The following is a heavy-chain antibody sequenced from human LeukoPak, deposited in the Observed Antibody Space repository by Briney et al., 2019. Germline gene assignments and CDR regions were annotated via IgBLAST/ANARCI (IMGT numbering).Heavy chain of an antibody. Sequence: PGGSLRLSCAASGFTFSSYEMNWVRQAPGKGLEWVSYISGSGSTIYYADSVKGRFTISRDNAKNSLYLQMNSLRAEDTAVYYCARGIRANYVWGSYRYTDFVYWGQGTLVTVSS. CDR1: GFTFSSYE. CDR3: ARGIRANYVWGSYRYTDFVY. J-gene: IGHJ4*02. CDR2: ISGSGSTI. D-gene: IGHD3-16*02. V-gene: IGHV3-48*03.